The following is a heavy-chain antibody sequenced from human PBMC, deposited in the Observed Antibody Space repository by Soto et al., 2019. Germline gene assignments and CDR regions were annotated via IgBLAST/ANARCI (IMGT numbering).Heavy chain of an antibody. J-gene: IGHJ4*02. CDR1: GFTFSSYG. CDR3: ASECSSSWLLDY. CDR2: IWYDGSNK. D-gene: IGHD6-13*01. Sequence: ESGGGVVQPGRSLRLSCAASGFTFSSYGMHWVRQAPGKGLEWVAVIWYDGSNKYYADSVKGRFTISRDNSKNTLYLQMNSLRAEDTAVYYCASECSSSWLLDYWGQGTLVTVSS. V-gene: IGHV3-33*01.